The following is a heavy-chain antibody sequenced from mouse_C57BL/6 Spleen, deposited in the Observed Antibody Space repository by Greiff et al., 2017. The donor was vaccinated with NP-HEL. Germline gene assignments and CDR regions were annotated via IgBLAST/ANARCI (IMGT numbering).Heavy chain of an antibody. CDR1: GFTFSSYA. CDR2: ISDGGSYT. D-gene: IGHD1-1*01. J-gene: IGHJ4*01. CDR3: ARDGGYGRVMDY. V-gene: IGHV5-4*01. Sequence: EVMLVESGGGLVKPGGSLKLSCAASGFTFSSYAMSWVRQTPEKRLEWVATISDGGSYTYYPDNVKGRFTISRDNAKNNLYLQMSHLKSEDTAMYYCARDGGYGRVMDYWGQGTSVTVSS.